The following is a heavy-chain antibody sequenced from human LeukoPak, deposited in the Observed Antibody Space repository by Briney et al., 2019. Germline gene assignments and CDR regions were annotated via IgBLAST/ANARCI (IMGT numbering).Heavy chain of an antibody. CDR3: ARGSSGEDYFDY. Sequence: PGGSLRLSCAASGLTFSSYSMNWVRQAPGKGLEWVSSISSSSSYIYYADSVKGRFTISRDNAKNSLYLQMNSLRAEDTAVYYCARGSSGEDYFDYWGQGTLVTVSS. D-gene: IGHD1-26*01. J-gene: IGHJ4*02. CDR1: GLTFSSYS. CDR2: ISSSSSYI. V-gene: IGHV3-21*01.